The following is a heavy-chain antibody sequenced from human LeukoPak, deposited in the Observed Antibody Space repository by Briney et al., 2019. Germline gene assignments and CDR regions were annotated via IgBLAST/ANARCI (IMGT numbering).Heavy chain of an antibody. J-gene: IGHJ4*02. Sequence: PGGSLRLSCAASGFTFSNFAMNWVRQAPGKGLEWVSRISGSGARSYYADSVKGRFTISRDNSRNTLFLHMSSLRADDTAVYYCAKDEATSGGGLASWGQGTLVTVSS. CDR2: ISGSGARS. D-gene: IGHD3-16*01. V-gene: IGHV3-23*01. CDR3: AKDEATSGGGLAS. CDR1: GFTFSNFA.